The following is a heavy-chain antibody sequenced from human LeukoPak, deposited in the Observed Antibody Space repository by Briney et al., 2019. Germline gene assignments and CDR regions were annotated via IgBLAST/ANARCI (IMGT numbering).Heavy chain of an antibody. Sequence: SETLSLTCAVYGGSFSGYYWSWIRQPPGKGLEWIGEINHSGSTNYNPSLKSRVTISVDTSKNQFSLKLSSVTAADTAVYYCARRYYYDSSGYADLFDYWGQGTLVTVSS. D-gene: IGHD3-22*01. V-gene: IGHV4-34*01. CDR1: GGSFSGYY. J-gene: IGHJ4*02. CDR3: ARRYYYDSSGYADLFDY. CDR2: INHSGST.